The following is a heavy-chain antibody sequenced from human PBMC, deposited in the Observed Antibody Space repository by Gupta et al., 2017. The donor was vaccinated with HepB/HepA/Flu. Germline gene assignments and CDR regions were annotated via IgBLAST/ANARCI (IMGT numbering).Heavy chain of an antibody. CDR2: TNKDGDYT. CDR1: GFDFSVYS. Sequence: EVQLVESGAGLVKPRGSLSPSCAASGFDFSVYSMNWVRQAPGKGLEWISSTNKDGDYTYYADSVKGRFTISRDNAKTSLFLQMNSRRAEDTAVYYCARDQSTGVDGAFDMWGQGTLVTVSS. J-gene: IGHJ3*02. D-gene: IGHD7-27*01. V-gene: IGHV3-21*02. CDR3: ARDQSTGVDGAFDM.